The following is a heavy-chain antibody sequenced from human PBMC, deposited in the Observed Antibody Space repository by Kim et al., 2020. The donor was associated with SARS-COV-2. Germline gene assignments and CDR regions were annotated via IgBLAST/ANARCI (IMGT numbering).Heavy chain of an antibody. J-gene: IGHJ4*02. V-gene: IGHV3-23*01. CDR1: GVAFSNYA. CDR3: ALKGSFGSGY. CDR2: VSGSGEET. Sequence: GGSLRLSCAASGVAFSNYAMTWVRQAPGKGLEWVSAVSGSGEETYYADSVKGRFSISRDNSKSTLYLHMNSLRAADTAIYYCALKGSFGSGYGGQGTLVTVSS. D-gene: IGHD3-3*01.